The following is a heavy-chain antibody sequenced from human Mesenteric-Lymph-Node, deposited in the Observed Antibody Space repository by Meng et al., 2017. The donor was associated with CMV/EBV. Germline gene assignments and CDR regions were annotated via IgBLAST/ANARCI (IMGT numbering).Heavy chain of an antibody. CDR2: IYPGDSDT. V-gene: IGHV5-51*01. J-gene: IGHJ4*02. Sequence: GGSLRLSCKGSGYSFTSYWIGWVRQMPGKCLEWMGIIYPGDSDTRYSPSFQGQVTISADKSISTAYLQWSSLKASDTAMYYCARHSRVFGVVIDYWGQGTLVTVSS. D-gene: IGHD3-3*01. CDR1: GYSFTSYW. CDR3: ARHSRVFGVVIDY.